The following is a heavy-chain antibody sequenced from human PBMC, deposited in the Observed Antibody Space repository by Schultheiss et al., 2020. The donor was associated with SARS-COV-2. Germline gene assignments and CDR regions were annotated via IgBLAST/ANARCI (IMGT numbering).Heavy chain of an antibody. CDR2: ISYDGSNK. CDR3: ATRTYSSSWWPADY. D-gene: IGHD6-13*01. Sequence: GESLKISCAASGFTFSSYSMNWVRQAPGKGLEWVAVISYDGSNKYYADSVKGRFTISRDNAKNSLYLQMNSLRAEDTAVYYCATRTYSSSWWPADYWGQGTLVTVSS. CDR1: GFTFSSYS. V-gene: IGHV3-30*12. J-gene: IGHJ4*02.